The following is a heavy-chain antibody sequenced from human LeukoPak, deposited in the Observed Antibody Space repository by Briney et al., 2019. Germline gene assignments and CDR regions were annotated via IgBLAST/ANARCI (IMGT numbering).Heavy chain of an antibody. Sequence: SGGSLRLSCAASGFTFSIYWMYWVRQAPGKGLVWVSRIDSDGRTTDYADSLRGRFIISRDNSKNTLYLQMNSLKADDTAIYYCVVAPDALDLWGQGTTVTVSS. V-gene: IGHV3-74*01. J-gene: IGHJ3*01. D-gene: IGHD5-12*01. CDR2: IDSDGRTT. CDR3: VVAPDALDL. CDR1: GFTFSIYW.